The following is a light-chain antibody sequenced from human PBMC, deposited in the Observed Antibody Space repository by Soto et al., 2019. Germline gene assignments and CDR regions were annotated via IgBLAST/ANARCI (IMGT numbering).Light chain of an antibody. J-gene: IGLJ2*01. Sequence: QSVLTQPPSVSGAPGQRVTISCTGGSSNIGAGYDVHWYQQLPGTAPKLLIYGNNNRPSGVPDRFSVSKSGTSASLAIIGLQTEDEADYYCQSYDTSLRGSEVFGGGTQVTVL. CDR1: SSNIGAGYD. CDR3: QSYDTSLRGSEV. V-gene: IGLV1-40*01. CDR2: GNN.